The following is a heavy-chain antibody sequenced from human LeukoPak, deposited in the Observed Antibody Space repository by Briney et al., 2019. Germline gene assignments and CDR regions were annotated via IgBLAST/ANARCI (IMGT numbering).Heavy chain of an antibody. CDR3: ARGGDYASLAY. CDR2: LNSDGSST. V-gene: IGHV3-74*01. D-gene: IGHD4-17*01. CDR1: GFTFSKYW. Sequence: GGSLRRSCAASGFTFSKYWMHWVRQAPGKGLVWLSHLNSDGSSTSYADSVKGRFTISRDNAKNTLYLQLSSLTTEDTAVYYCARGGDYASLAYWGQGTLVTVS. J-gene: IGHJ4*02.